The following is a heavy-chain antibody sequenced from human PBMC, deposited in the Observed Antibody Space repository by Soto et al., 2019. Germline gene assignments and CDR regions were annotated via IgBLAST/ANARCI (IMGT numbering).Heavy chain of an antibody. CDR3: ARGYGRNFDY. V-gene: IGHV1-3*04. CDR1: GYTFTNYA. J-gene: IGHJ4*02. D-gene: IGHD5-18*01. Sequence: ASVKVSCKASGYTFTNYAIHWVRQAPGQRLEWMGWINTGNGNTKYSQKFQGRVTITRDTSASTAYVELSSLRSEDTAVYYCARGYGRNFDYWGQGTLVTVSS. CDR2: INTGNGNT.